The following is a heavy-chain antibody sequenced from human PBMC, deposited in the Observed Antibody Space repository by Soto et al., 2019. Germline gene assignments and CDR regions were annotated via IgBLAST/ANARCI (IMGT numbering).Heavy chain of an antibody. D-gene: IGHD1-26*01. J-gene: IGHJ4*02. Sequence: EVQLVESGGGLVQPGGSLRLSCAASGFTFSSYWMSWVRQAPGKGLEWVANIKEDGSERYYVDSVKGRFTISRDNAKNSLYLQMNSLRAEDTAVYYCARATGADKEHSWGQGTLVTVSS. CDR3: ARATGADKEHS. CDR2: IKEDGSER. CDR1: GFTFSSYW. V-gene: IGHV3-7*04.